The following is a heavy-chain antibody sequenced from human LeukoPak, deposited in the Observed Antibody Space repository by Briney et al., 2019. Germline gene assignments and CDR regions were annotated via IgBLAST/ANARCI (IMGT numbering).Heavy chain of an antibody. CDR2: IYYDGNT. D-gene: IGHD2-15*01. Sequence: SETLSLTCTVSGGSINSYYWSWIRQPPGMGLEWIAYIYYDGNTRYNPSLKSRVAISVDTSKNQFSLKLSSVTAADTAVYYCARHGLGSCDGGSCPYYFDYWGQGTLVTVSS. CDR3: ARHGLGSCDGGSCPYYFDY. J-gene: IGHJ4*02. CDR1: GGSINSYY. V-gene: IGHV4-59*08.